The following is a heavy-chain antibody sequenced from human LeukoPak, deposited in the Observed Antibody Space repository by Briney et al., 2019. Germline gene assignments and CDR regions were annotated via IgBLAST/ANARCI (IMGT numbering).Heavy chain of an antibody. CDR3: ARGRFRYCSSTSCYAQNWFDP. D-gene: IGHD2-2*01. CDR2: ISAYNDNT. V-gene: IGHV1-18*01. Sequence: GASVKVSCKASGYTFTSYGISWVRQAPGQGLEWMGWISAYNDNTNYAQKLQGRVTMTTDTSTSTAYMELRSLRSDDTAVYYCARGRFRYCSSTSCYAQNWFDPWGQGTLVTVSS. J-gene: IGHJ5*02. CDR1: GYTFTSYG.